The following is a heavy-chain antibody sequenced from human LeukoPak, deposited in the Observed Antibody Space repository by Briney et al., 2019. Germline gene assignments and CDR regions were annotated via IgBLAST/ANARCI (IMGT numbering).Heavy chain of an antibody. V-gene: IGHV4-34*01. Sequence: SETLSLTCAVYGGSFSGYYWSWIRQPPGKGLEWIGEINHSGSTNYNPSPKSRVTISVDTSKNQFSLKLSSVTAADTAVYYCARGLRSITIFGVVISSYFDYWGQGTLVTVSS. CDR3: ARGLRSITIFGVVISSYFDY. J-gene: IGHJ4*02. CDR1: GGSFSGYY. D-gene: IGHD3-3*01. CDR2: INHSGST.